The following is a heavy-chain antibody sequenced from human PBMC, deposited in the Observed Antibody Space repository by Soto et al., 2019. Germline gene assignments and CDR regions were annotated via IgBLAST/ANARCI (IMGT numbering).Heavy chain of an antibody. J-gene: IGHJ4*02. CDR2: ISCSGGST. CDR1: GFTFSSYA. Sequence: GGSLRLSFAASGFTFSSYAMSWVRQAPGKGLEWVSSISCSGGSTYYADSVKGRFTISRDNSKNTLYLQMNSLRAEDTAVYYCAKNFLGPGYXWGQVTLFTVSX. V-gene: IGHV3-23*01. CDR3: AKNFLGPGYX. D-gene: IGHD3-16*01.